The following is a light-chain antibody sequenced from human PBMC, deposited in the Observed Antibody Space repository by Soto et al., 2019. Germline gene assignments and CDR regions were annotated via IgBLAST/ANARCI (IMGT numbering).Light chain of an antibody. V-gene: IGLV2-23*01. J-gene: IGLJ1*01. CDR3: SLYIGATTYV. CDR1: SGFVGSFSL. Sequence: QSALAPPSSVSGSPGQSITISCTGTSGFVGSFSLVSLYQQHPGKAPEVMISEGHRRPSGVPDRFSGSTSVNSASLTISGLQADDEADYYCSLYIGATTYVFGTGTKVTVL. CDR2: EGH.